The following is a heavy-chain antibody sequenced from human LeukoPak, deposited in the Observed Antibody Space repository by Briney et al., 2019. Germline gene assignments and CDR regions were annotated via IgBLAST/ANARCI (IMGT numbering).Heavy chain of an antibody. V-gene: IGHV1-2*02. CDR3: ARDSCSGGSCYVDY. Sequence: ASVKVSCKASGYTFTGYYMHWVRQAPGQGLEWMGWINPNSGGTNYAQKFQGRVTMTTDTSTSTAYMELRSLRSDDTAMYYCARDSCSGGSCYVDYWGQGTLVTVSS. CDR1: GYTFTGYY. D-gene: IGHD2-15*01. CDR2: INPNSGGT. J-gene: IGHJ4*02.